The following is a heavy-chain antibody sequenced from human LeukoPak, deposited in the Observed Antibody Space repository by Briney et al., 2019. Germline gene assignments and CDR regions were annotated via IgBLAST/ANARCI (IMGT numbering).Heavy chain of an antibody. CDR3: ARGDSGYGGGIYYYYHMDV. J-gene: IGHJ6*03. CDR1: GYTFTGYY. Sequence: ASVKVSCKASGYTFTGYYMHWVRQAPGQGLEWMGWINPNSGGTNYAQKFQGRVTMTRDTSISTAYMELSRLRSDDTAVYYCARGDSGYGGGIYYYYHMDVWGKGTTVTISS. V-gene: IGHV1-2*02. D-gene: IGHD5-12*01. CDR2: INPNSGGT.